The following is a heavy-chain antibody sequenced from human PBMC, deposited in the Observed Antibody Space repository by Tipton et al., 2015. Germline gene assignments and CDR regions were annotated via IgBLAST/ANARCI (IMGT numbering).Heavy chain of an antibody. D-gene: IGHD1/OR15-1a*01. Sequence: LVQSGAEVKKPGASVTISCKASAFPLSDFGINWVRQAPGQGLEWMGWISGFNGRRQIAQKFEGRLIVTTDTSTDIAYLTLESLTSDDTGTYYCARDRTISAPTAFDIWGQGTMVTVSS. CDR3: ARDRTISAPTAFDI. CDR1: AFPLSDFG. J-gene: IGHJ3*02. CDR2: ISGFNGRR. V-gene: IGHV1-18*01.